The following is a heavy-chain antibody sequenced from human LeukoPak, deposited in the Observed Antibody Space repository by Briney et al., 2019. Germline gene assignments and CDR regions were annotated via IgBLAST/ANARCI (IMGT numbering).Heavy chain of an antibody. Sequence: SETLSLTCTVSGGSISSYYRSWIRQPPGKGLEWIGYIYYSGSTKYNPSLKSRVTISVDTSKNQLSLKMSSVTAADTAVYYCARSPVAGPPNYFDYLGQGTLVTVSS. V-gene: IGHV4-59*01. CDR1: GGSISSYY. CDR2: IYYSGST. CDR3: ARSPVAGPPNYFDY. J-gene: IGHJ4*02. D-gene: IGHD6-19*01.